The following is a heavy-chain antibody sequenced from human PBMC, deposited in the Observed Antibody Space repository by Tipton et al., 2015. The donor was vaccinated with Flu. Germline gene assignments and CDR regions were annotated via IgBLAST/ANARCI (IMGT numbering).Heavy chain of an antibody. CDR1: GGSISSYY. CDR3: ARRGRRSVAFDI. J-gene: IGHJ3*02. CDR2: IYYRGST. D-gene: IGHD3-10*01. V-gene: IGHV4-59*12. Sequence: TLSLTCTVSGGSISSYYWSWIRQLPGKGLEWNGYIYYRGSTDYNPSLNSRVTISVDTSNNQFSLKLSSVTAADTAVYYWARRGRRSVAFDIWGQGTMVTVSS.